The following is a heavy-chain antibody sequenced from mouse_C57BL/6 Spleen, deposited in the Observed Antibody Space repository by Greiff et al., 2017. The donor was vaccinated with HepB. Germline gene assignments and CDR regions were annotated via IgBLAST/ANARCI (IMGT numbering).Heavy chain of an antibody. Sequence: EVQLQQSGPELVKPGASVKMSCKASGYTFTDYNMHWVKQSHGKSLEGIGYINPNNGGTSYNQKFKGKATLTVNKSSSTAYMELRSLTAEDHAVYYWARNYGYHWYFDVWGTGTTVTVSS. D-gene: IGHD2-2*01. CDR1: GYTFTDYN. CDR3: ARNYGYHWYFDV. J-gene: IGHJ1*03. CDR2: INPNNGGT. V-gene: IGHV1-22*01.